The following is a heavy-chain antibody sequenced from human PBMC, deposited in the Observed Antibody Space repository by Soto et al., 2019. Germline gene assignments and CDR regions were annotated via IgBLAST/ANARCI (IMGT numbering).Heavy chain of an antibody. D-gene: IGHD2-21*01. J-gene: IGHJ6*02. Sequence: EVQLVESGGGLVQPGRSLRLSCAVSGITFEDYAMHWGRQGPGKGLEWVSGVSWNGDIIGYADSVRGRFTISRDNATRPLYREMNILRTEDSALYYCAKGGGRGGLWARYGMDVWGHGTTVTVSS. V-gene: IGHV3-9*01. CDR3: AKGGGRGGLWARYGMDV. CDR1: GITFEDYA. CDR2: VSWNGDII.